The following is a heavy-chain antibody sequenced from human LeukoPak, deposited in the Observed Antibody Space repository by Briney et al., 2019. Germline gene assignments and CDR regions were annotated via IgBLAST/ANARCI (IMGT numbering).Heavy chain of an antibody. CDR3: AREPRYSSGRFWFDP. Sequence: SVKVSCKASGGTFSSYAISWVRQAPGQGLEWMGGIIPIFGTANYAQKFQGRVTITADESTSTAYMELSSLRSEDTAVYYCAREPRYSSGRFWFDPWGQGTLVTVSS. D-gene: IGHD6-19*01. J-gene: IGHJ5*02. CDR2: IIPIFGTA. V-gene: IGHV1-69*13. CDR1: GGTFSSYA.